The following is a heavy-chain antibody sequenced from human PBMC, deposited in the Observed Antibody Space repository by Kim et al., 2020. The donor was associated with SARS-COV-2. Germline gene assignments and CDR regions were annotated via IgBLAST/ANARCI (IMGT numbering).Heavy chain of an antibody. Sequence: GGSLRLSCAASGFTFSSYAMSWVRQAPGKGLEWVSVIYSGGSSTYYADSVKGRFTISRDNSKNTLYLQMNSLRAEDTAVYYCAKALDYGDYHWGQGTLVTVSS. CDR3: AKALDYGDYH. CDR2: IYSGGSST. D-gene: IGHD4-17*01. CDR1: GFTFSSYA. J-gene: IGHJ5*02. V-gene: IGHV3-23*03.